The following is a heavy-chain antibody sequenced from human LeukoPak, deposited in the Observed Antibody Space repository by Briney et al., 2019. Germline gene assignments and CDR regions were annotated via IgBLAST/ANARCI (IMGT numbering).Heavy chain of an antibody. J-gene: IGHJ4*02. V-gene: IGHV3-66*01. D-gene: IGHD1-1*01. CDR2: IYSGGST. Sequence: TRGSLRLSCAASGFSVSRNYMTWVRQAPGEGLEWVSLIYSGGSTSYADSVKGRFTISRDNSKNTLYLQMNSLRAEDTAVYYCARKTDHQTGGDYWGQGTLDPVSS. CDR1: GFSVSRNY. CDR3: ARKTDHQTGGDY.